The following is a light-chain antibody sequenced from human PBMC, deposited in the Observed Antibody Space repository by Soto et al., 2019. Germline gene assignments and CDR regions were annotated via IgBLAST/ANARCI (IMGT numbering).Light chain of an antibody. Sequence: EIVMTQSPLSLPVTPGEPASISCRSSQSLLHSNGYNYLDWYLQKPGQSPQLLIYLGSNRASGVPDRFSGSGSGTDVTLKISRVEAEDVGVYYCMQAIQTPRTFGQGTKLEIK. CDR2: LGS. CDR1: QSLLHSNGYNY. CDR3: MQAIQTPRT. V-gene: IGKV2-28*01. J-gene: IGKJ2*01.